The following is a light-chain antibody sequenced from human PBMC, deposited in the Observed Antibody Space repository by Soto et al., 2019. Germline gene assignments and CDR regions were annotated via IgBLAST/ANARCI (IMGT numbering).Light chain of an antibody. CDR1: QSVLRGSNSKNL. J-gene: IGKJ2*01. CDR3: QQYFTTPQT. CDR2: WAS. V-gene: IGKV4-1*01. Sequence: DIVLTQSPGSPAVSLGETATIKCKSSQSVLRGSNSKNLLAWHQQKPGQPPKVLIYWASSREGGVPDRFRGSGSGTDFTLTITNVQADDVAVYYCQQYFTTPQTFGPGTKVEIK.